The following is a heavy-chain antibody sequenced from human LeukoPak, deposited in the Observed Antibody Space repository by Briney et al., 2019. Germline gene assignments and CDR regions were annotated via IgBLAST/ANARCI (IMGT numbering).Heavy chain of an antibody. D-gene: IGHD1-1*01. CDR2: VYTDGRT. CDR1: GFTVNRGY. CDR3: TRGSPTVSAGYN. Sequence: GGSLRLSCAASGFTVNRGYMSWVRQSPGKGLEWVSVVYTDGRTFYADSVKGRFTISRDDSKNTVFLQMNSLRAEDTAIYFCTRGSPTVSAGYNWGRGTVVTVSS. J-gene: IGHJ4*02. V-gene: IGHV3-53*01.